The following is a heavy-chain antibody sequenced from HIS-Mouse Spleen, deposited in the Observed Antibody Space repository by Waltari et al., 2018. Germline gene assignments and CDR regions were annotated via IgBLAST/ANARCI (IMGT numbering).Heavy chain of an antibody. Sequence: QLQLQESGPGLVKPSETLSLTCTVTGGSISSRSYYWGWIRQPPGKGLEWIGSIYYSGSTAPNPSLKSRVTISVDTYKNQFCLKLSSVTAADTAVYYCAREIPYSSSWYDWYFDLWGRGTLVTVSS. J-gene: IGHJ2*01. V-gene: IGHV4-39*07. D-gene: IGHD6-13*01. CDR2: IYYSGST. CDR1: GGSISSRSYY. CDR3: AREIPYSSSWYDWYFDL.